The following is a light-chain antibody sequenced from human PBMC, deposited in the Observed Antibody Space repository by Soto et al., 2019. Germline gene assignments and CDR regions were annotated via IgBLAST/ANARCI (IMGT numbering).Light chain of an antibody. J-gene: IGKJ2*01. CDR1: QSITRIY. CDR2: GAS. V-gene: IGKV3-20*01. CDR3: QQYGSSPRT. Sequence: EIVLTQSPGTLSLSPGERATLSCRASQSITRIYLACYRQKPGQAPRLLIYGASVRATGIPDRFSGSGSGTDFTLTSSRLEPAEFAVSYCQQYGSSPRTFGQGTQLE.